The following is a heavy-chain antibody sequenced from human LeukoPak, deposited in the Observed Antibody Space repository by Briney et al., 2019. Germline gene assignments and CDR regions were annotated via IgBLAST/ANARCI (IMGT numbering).Heavy chain of an antibody. J-gene: IGHJ5*02. CDR3: ATGGKQLVFKRRKGGFDP. CDR1: GFTFSSYA. D-gene: IGHD6-13*01. V-gene: IGHV3-30*04. CDR2: ISYDGSNK. Sequence: PGGSLRLSCAASGFTFSSYAMHWVRQAPGKGLEWVAVISYDGSNKYYADSVKGRFTISRDNSKNTLYLQMNSLRAEDTAVYYCATGGKQLVFKRRKGGFDPWGQGTLVSVSS.